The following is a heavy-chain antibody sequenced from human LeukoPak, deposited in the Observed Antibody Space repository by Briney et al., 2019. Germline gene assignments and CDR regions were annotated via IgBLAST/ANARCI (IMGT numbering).Heavy chain of an antibody. Sequence: SVKVSCKESANTFTDFYMQWVRQAPGQGLEWMGGIIPIFGTANYAQKFQGRVTITADESTSTAYMELSSLRSEDTAVYYCARGEGYSSSVGYWGQGILVTVSS. V-gene: IGHV1-69*13. D-gene: IGHD6-6*01. CDR3: ARGEGYSSSVGY. CDR2: IIPIFGTA. J-gene: IGHJ4*02. CDR1: ANTFTDFY.